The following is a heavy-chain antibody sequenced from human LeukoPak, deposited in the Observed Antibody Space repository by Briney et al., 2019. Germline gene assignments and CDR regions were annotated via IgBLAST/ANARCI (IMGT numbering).Heavy chain of an antibody. CDR3: AREYSSSRPPNWFDP. Sequence: PSETLSLTCTVSGGSISSYYWSWIRQPPGKRLEWIGYIYYSGSTNYNPSLKSRVTISVDTSKNQFSLKLSSVTAADTAVYYCAREYSSSRPPNWFDPWGQGTLVTVSS. CDR2: IYYSGST. CDR1: GGSISSYY. J-gene: IGHJ5*02. D-gene: IGHD6-6*01. V-gene: IGHV4-59*01.